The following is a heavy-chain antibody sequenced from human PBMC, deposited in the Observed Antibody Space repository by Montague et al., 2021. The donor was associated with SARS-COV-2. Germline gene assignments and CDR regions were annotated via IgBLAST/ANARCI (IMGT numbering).Heavy chain of an antibody. V-gene: IGHV4-34*04. Sequence: SETLSLTCDVYGGSFRGYYWSWIRKRQEKGMEWNGESNKSGRSNNKQSLKSRGRISVDTYKNQTSLKLSSVTAADTAVDYCARKGSSVRGVTVSAELDYWGQGILVIVSS. J-gene: IGHJ4*02. CDR1: GGSFRGYY. D-gene: IGHD3-10*01. CDR3: ARKGSSVRGVTVSAELDY. CDR2: SNKSGRS.